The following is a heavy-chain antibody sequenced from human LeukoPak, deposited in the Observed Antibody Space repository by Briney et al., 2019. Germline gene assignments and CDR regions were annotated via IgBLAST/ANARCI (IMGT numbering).Heavy chain of an antibody. CDR3: ATGSGTTGTTQDAFDI. CDR1: GGTFISYA. V-gene: IGHV1-69*13. Sequence: SVKVSCKASGGTFISYAISWVRQAPGQGLEWMGGIIPIFGTANYAQKFQGRVTITADESTSTAYMELSSLRSEDTAVYYCATGSGTTGTTQDAFDIWGQGTMVTVSS. CDR2: IIPIFGTA. J-gene: IGHJ3*02. D-gene: IGHD1-1*01.